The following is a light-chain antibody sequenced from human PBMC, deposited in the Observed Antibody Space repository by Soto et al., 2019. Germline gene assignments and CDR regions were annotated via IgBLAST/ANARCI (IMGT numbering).Light chain of an antibody. V-gene: IGKV3-11*01. CDR1: QSVGKY. CDR2: DAS. Sequence: EIVMTQSPATLSLSPGERATLSCRASQSVGKYLVWYQQKPGQAPRLLIYDASNRATGIPARFSGSGSETVFTLTISSLEPEDFAVYYCLQRGNRPPWSCGQGTKVEI. CDR3: LQRGNRPPWS. J-gene: IGKJ1*01.